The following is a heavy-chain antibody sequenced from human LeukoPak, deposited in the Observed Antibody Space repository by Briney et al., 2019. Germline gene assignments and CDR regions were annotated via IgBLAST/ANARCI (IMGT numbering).Heavy chain of an antibody. CDR1: GFTFSNFG. V-gene: IGHV3-30*03. Sequence: GGSLRLSCAASGFTFSNFGMHWVRQAPGKGLEWVAVISYDGSSKYYADSVKGRFTISRDNSKNTLYLQMNSLRAEDTAVYYCARDVRWLRFLFEYWGQGTLVTV. D-gene: IGHD5-12*01. J-gene: IGHJ4*02. CDR2: ISYDGSSK. CDR3: ARDVRWLRFLFEY.